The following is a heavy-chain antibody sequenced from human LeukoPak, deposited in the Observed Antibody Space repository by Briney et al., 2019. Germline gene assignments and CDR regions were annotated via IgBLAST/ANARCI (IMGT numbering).Heavy chain of an antibody. D-gene: IGHD6-19*01. CDR3: AKVDSSGWYRSKAFDY. J-gene: IGHJ4*02. Sequence: GGSLRLSCAASGFTFSSYAMSWVRQAPGKGLEWVSAISGSGGSTYYADSVKGRFTISRDNSKNTLYLQMDSLRAEDTAVYYCAKVDSSGWYRSKAFDYWGQGTLVTVSS. V-gene: IGHV3-23*01. CDR1: GFTFSSYA. CDR2: ISGSGGST.